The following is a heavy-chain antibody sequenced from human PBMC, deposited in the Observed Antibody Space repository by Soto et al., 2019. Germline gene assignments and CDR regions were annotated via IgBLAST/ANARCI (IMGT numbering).Heavy chain of an antibody. D-gene: IGHD1-1*01. CDR3: AKDRSTMRWFDP. J-gene: IGHJ5*02. V-gene: IGHV4-4*07. Sequence: QVRLQESGPGLVKPSETLSLTCAVSGASVRSYHWSWIRQAAGKGLEWIGRVQMSGTTNYNPSPKTRFTMSLDTSKNEVSLRMTSVTAADTAVYFCAKDRSTMRWFDPWGQGILVTVSS. CDR2: VQMSGTT. CDR1: GASVRSYH.